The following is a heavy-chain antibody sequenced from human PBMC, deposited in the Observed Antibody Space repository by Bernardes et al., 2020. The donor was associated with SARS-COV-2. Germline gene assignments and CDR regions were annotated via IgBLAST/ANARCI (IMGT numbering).Heavy chain of an antibody. Sequence: ASVKVSCKASGYTFTGYYMHWVRQAPGQGLEWMGWINPNSGGTNYAQKFQGWVTMTRDTSISTAYMELSRLRSDDTAVYYCARDRHYDFWSGYYPGYYGMDVWGQGTTVTVSS. V-gene: IGHV1-2*04. CDR1: GYTFTGYY. D-gene: IGHD3-3*01. CDR3: ARDRHYDFWSGYYPGYYGMDV. J-gene: IGHJ6*02. CDR2: INPNSGGT.